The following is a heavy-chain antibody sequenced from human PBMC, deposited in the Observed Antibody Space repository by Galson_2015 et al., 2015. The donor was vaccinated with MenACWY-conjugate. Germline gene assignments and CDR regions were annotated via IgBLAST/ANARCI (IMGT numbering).Heavy chain of an antibody. CDR2: IYYSGRT. D-gene: IGHD3-3*01. CDR1: GGSISSYY. Sequence: SETLSLTCTVSGGSISSYYWNWIRQPPGKGLEWIGYIYYSGRTNYNPSLKSRLTISVDTSKNQFSLRLSSVTAADTALYYCARGGADTDDFSSGYPNWVPKYNFDYWGQGSLVTVSS. V-gene: IGHV4-59*01. J-gene: IGHJ4*02. CDR3: ARGGADTDDFSSGYPNWVPKYNFDY.